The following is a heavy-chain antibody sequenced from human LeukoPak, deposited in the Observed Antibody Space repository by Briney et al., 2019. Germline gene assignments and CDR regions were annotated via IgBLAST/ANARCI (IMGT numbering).Heavy chain of an antibody. V-gene: IGHV1-18*01. CDR1: GYTFTSYG. D-gene: IGHD3-10*01. Sequence: ASVKVSCKASGYTFTSYGISWVRQAPGQGLEWMGWISAYNGNTNYAQKFQGRVTNTSDTSASTAYMELSSLRSEDTAVYYCARVLWFGEFAFDYRAREPWSPSPQ. CDR2: ISAYNGNT. CDR3: ARVLWFGEFAFDY. J-gene: IGHJ4*02.